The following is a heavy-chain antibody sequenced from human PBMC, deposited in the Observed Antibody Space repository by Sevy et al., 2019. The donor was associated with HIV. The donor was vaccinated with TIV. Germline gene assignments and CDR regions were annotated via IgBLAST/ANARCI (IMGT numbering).Heavy chain of an antibody. CDR1: GYTFTSYD. D-gene: IGHD4-17*01. Sequence: ASVKVSCKASGYTFTSYDINWVQQATGQGLEWMGWMNPNSGNTGYAQKFQGRVTMTRNTSISTAYMELSSLRSEDTAVYYCAREGYGDSGYYYYGMDVWGQGTTVTVSS. CDR2: MNPNSGNT. V-gene: IGHV1-8*01. CDR3: AREGYGDSGYYYYGMDV. J-gene: IGHJ6*02.